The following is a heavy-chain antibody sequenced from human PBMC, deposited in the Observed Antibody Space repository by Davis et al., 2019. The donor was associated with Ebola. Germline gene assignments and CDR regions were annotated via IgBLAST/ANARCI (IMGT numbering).Heavy chain of an antibody. J-gene: IGHJ4*02. CDR2: ISSSSSYI. V-gene: IGHV3-21*01. Sequence: GGSLRLSCAASGFAFNSYTMNWVRQAPGKGLEWVSYISSSSSYIYYADSVKGRFTISRDNAKNSLYLQMNSLRAEDTAVYYCARASPIYSGYDLWGQGTLVTVSS. CDR1: GFAFNSYT. CDR3: ARASPIYSGYDL. D-gene: IGHD5-12*01.